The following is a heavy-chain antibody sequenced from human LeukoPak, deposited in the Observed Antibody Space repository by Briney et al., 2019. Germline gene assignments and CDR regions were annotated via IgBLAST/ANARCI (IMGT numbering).Heavy chain of an antibody. Sequence: GRSPRLSCAAAGLTFISYAMRCVRQAPGKGLEWVSAISGSGRSTYSADSVKGRFTISRANSKNTLYLQMNSLRAEDTAVYYCACRRGYGDYVGYAFDIWGQGTMVTVSS. J-gene: IGHJ3*02. CDR2: ISGSGRST. D-gene: IGHD4-17*01. CDR1: GLTFISYA. CDR3: ACRRGYGDYVGYAFDI. V-gene: IGHV3-23*01.